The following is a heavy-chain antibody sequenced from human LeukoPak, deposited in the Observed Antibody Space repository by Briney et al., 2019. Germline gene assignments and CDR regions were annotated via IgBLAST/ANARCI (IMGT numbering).Heavy chain of an antibody. CDR3: ARDRAVTTNFDY. V-gene: IGHV4-59*01. D-gene: IGHD4-17*01. J-gene: IGHJ4*02. Sequence: SETLSLTCTVSGGSISNYYWSWIRQPPGKGLEWIGYIYYSGSTNYNPSLKSRVTISVDTSKNQFSLKLSSVTAADTAVYYCARDRAVTTNFDYWSQGTLVTVSS. CDR2: IYYSGST. CDR1: GGSISNYY.